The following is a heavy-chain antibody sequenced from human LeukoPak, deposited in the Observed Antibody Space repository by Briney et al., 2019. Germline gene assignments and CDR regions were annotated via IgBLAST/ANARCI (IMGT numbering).Heavy chain of an antibody. CDR2: INHSGST. J-gene: IGHJ5*02. CDR3: ARESSSSSSWFDR. V-gene: IGHV4-34*01. D-gene: IGHD6-6*01. CDR1: GGSFSGYY. Sequence: PSETLSLTCAVYGGSFSGYYWSWIRQPPGKGLEWIGEINHSGSTNYNPSLKSRVTISVDTSKNQFYLKLSSVTAADTAVYYCARESSSSSSWFDRWGQGTLVTVSS.